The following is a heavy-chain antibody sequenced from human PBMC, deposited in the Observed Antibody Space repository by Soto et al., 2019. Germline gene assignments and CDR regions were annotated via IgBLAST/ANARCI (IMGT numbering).Heavy chain of an antibody. CDR2: IYYSGST. CDR3: ARVPSTYYDFWSGFEGVLDV. Sequence: KTSETLSLTSTVSGGSISSGGYYWSWIRQHPGKGLEWIGYIYYSGSTYYNPSLKSRVTISVDTSKNQFSLKLSSVTAADTAVYYCARVPSTYYDFWSGFEGVLDVWGQGTTVTVSS. CDR1: GGSISSGGYY. V-gene: IGHV4-31*03. D-gene: IGHD3-3*01. J-gene: IGHJ6*02.